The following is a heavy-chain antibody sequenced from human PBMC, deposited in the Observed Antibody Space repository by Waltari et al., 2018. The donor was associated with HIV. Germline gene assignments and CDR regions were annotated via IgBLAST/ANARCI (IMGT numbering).Heavy chain of an antibody. CDR2: MNPNSGDT. CDR1: GYSFTSND. CDR3: ARGSSRTWFDP. V-gene: IGHV1-8*01. D-gene: IGHD6-6*01. J-gene: IGHJ5*02. Sequence: QVQLVQSGSEVKKPGASVKVSCKASGYSFTSNDINWVRQATGQGLEWMGWMNPNSGDTGYAQKFQGRVTMTRSTSISTAYMELSSLTSEDTAVYYCARGSSRTWFDPWGQGTLVIVSS.